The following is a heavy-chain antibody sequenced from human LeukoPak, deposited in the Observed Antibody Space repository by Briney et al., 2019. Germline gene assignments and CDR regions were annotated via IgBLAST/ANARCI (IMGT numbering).Heavy chain of an antibody. D-gene: IGHD3-22*01. CDR3: ATLDDSSGPLYFQH. Sequence: GGSLRLSCAASGFTVSSNYMSWVRQAPGKGLEWVSVIYSGGSTYYADSVKGRFTISRDNSKNTLYLQMNSLRAEDTAVYYCATLDDSSGPLYFQHWGQGTLVTVSS. CDR1: GFTVSSNY. CDR2: IYSGGST. J-gene: IGHJ1*01. V-gene: IGHV3-53*01.